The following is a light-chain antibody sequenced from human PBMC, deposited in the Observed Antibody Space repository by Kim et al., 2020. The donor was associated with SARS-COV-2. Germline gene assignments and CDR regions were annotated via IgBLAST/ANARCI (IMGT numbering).Light chain of an antibody. Sequence: YDVHWYQQVPGKAPKLLIDGDTNRPSGVPARLFGSKSGTSASLAITGPQAEDEADYYCQSYDSSLGAWVFGGGTQLTVL. J-gene: IGLJ3*02. V-gene: IGLV1-40*01. CDR1: YD. CDR3: QSYDSSLGAWV. CDR2: GDT.